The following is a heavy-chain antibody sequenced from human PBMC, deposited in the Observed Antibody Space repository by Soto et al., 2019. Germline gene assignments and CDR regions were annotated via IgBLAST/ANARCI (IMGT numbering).Heavy chain of an antibody. CDR1: GFTFDDYA. Sequence: PGGSLRLSCVASGFTFDDYAMHWVRQAPGKGLEWVSRINADGGSTHYADSVRGRFTISRDNAKNTLFLQLNSLRVEDTAIYYCIKVLTRGVGVPRFYFDSWGQGTLVTVSS. J-gene: IGHJ4*02. CDR3: IKVLTRGVGVPRFYFDS. V-gene: IGHV3-9*01. D-gene: IGHD3-9*01. CDR2: INADGGST.